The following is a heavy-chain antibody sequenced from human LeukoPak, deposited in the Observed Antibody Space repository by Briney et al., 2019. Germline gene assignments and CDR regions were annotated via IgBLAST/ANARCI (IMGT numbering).Heavy chain of an antibody. D-gene: IGHD3-22*01. V-gene: IGHV1-69*04. J-gene: IGHJ4*02. CDR1: GGTFSSYA. Sequence: ASVKASCKASGGTFSSYAISWVRQAPGQGLEWMGRIIPIFGIANYAQKFQGGVTITADKSTSTAYMELSSLRSEDTAVYYCARGKYYYDSSGYLDYWGQGTLVTVSS. CDR3: ARGKYYYDSSGYLDY. CDR2: IIPIFGIA.